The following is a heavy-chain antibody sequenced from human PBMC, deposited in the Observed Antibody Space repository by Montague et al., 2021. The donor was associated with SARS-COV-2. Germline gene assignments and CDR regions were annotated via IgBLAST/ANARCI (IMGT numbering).Heavy chain of an antibody. CDR2: ISYDGSNK. V-gene: IGHV3-30*04. CDR1: GFTFSSYA. D-gene: IGHD5-12*01. J-gene: IGHJ5*02. Sequence: SLRLSCAASGFTFSSYAMHWVRQAPGKGLEWVAVISYDGSNKYYADSVKGRFTISRDNSKNTLYLQMNSLRAEDTAVYYCARGYSGYEDPTGFDPWGQGTLVTVSS. CDR3: ARGYSGYEDPTGFDP.